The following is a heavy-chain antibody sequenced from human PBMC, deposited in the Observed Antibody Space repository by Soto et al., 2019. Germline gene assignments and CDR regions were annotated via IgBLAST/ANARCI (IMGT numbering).Heavy chain of an antibody. CDR3: AKDEGVGGTLGLFDY. J-gene: IGHJ4*02. CDR1: GFDFTYYA. CDR2: MSSDGSKI. D-gene: IGHD1-26*01. V-gene: IGHV3-30*18. Sequence: QVQLVESGGGAVQPGESLRLSCVASGFDFTYYAMHWVRQAPGKGLESVAVMSSDGSKIHHTDSVKGRFTISRDNSKNTLYLQLNGLRREDTAVYFCAKDEGVGGTLGLFDYWGKGTLVSVSS.